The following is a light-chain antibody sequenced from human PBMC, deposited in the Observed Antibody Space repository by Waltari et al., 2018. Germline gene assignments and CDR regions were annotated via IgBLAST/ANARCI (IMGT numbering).Light chain of an antibody. CDR3: AAWDDSLSRWL. V-gene: IGLV1-47*01. Sequence: QSVLTQPPSASGTPGQRVTISCSGRSSNIGSNYVYWYQHVPGAAPKLLIYRNNQRPSGGPDRFSGSKSGPSASLAISGLRSEDESDYYCAAWDDSLSRWLLGGGTKLTVL. CDR1: SSNIGSNY. CDR2: RNN. J-gene: IGLJ3*02.